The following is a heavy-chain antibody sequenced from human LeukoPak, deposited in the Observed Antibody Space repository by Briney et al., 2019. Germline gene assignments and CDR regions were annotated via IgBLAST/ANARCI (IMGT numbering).Heavy chain of an antibody. J-gene: IGHJ6*04. CDR2: IYYSGST. Sequence: SETLSLTCTVSGGSISSSSYYWGWIRQPPGKGLEWIGSIYYSGSTYYNPSLKSRVTISVDTSKNQFSLKLSSVTAADTAVYYCARDGITQGAGMDVWGKGTTVTVSS. CDR3: ARDGITQGAGMDV. V-gene: IGHV4-39*07. CDR1: GGSISSSSYY. D-gene: IGHD1/OR15-1a*01.